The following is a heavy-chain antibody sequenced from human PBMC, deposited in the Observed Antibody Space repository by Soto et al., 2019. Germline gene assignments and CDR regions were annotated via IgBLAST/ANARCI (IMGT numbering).Heavy chain of an antibody. CDR3: ARGFTSAGYSSQGEYYYGMDV. CDR2: INPNSGGT. Sequence: ASVKVSCKASGYTFTGYYMHWVRQAPGQGLEWMGWINPNSGGTNYAQKFQGWVTMTRDTSISTAYMELSRLRSDDTPVYYCARGFTSAGYSSQGEYYYGMDVWGQGTTGTLSP. V-gene: IGHV1-2*04. CDR1: GYTFTGYY. J-gene: IGHJ6*01. D-gene: IGHD6-13*01.